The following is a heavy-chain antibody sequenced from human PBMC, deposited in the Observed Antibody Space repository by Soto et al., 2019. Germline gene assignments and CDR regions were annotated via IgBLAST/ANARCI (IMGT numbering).Heavy chain of an antibody. CDR1: GFTLDDYA. D-gene: IGHD4-17*01. CDR3: AKDLDYGPRRGMDV. Sequence: GGSLRLSCAASGFTLDDYAMHWVRQAPGKGLEWVSSISWNSGNIGYADSERGRFTISRDNAKSSVYIEMNSLRADDTALYYCAKDLDYGPRRGMDVWGQGITVTVSS. J-gene: IGHJ6*02. CDR2: ISWNSGNI. V-gene: IGHV3-9*01.